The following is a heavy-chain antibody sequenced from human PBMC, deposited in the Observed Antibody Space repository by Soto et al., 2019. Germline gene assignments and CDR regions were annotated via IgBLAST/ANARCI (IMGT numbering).Heavy chain of an antibody. Sequence: GASVKVSCKASGYTFTSYAMHWVRQAPGQRLEWMGWINAGNGNTKYSQKFRGRVTITRDTSASTAYMELSSLRSEDTAVYYCARRSGDGYHSLLDYWGPGTLVTVSS. CDR3: ARRSGDGYHSLLDY. CDR1: GYTFTSYA. CDR2: INAGNGNT. V-gene: IGHV1-3*01. D-gene: IGHD5-12*01. J-gene: IGHJ4*02.